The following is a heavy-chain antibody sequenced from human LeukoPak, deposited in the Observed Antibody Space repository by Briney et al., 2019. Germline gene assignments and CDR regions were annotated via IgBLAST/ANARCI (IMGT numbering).Heavy chain of an antibody. D-gene: IGHD5-18*01. CDR1: GGSISSYY. J-gene: IGHJ4*02. Sequence: SETLSLTCTVSGGSISSYYWSWNRQPPGKGLEWIGYIYYSGSTNYNPSLKSRVTISVDTSKNQFSLKLSSVTAADTAVYYCASENVDTAMVTDYWGQGTLVTVSS. CDR2: IYYSGST. V-gene: IGHV4-59*12. CDR3: ASENVDTAMVTDY.